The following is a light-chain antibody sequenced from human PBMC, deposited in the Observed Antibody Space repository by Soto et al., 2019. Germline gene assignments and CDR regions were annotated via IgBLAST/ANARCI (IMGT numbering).Light chain of an antibody. Sequence: SYERTQPPSVSVSPGQTASITCYGDKLGDKYAWWYQQKPGQSPVLVIYQDSKRPSGIPERFSGSNSGNTATLTISGTQAMDEADYYCQAWDSSTSVVFGGGTKLTVL. CDR2: QDS. J-gene: IGLJ2*01. V-gene: IGLV3-1*01. CDR1: KLGDKY. CDR3: QAWDSSTSVV.